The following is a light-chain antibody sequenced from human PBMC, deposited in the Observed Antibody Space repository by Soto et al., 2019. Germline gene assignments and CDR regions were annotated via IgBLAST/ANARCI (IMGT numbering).Light chain of an antibody. CDR3: QTWGTGIRV. CDR2: LDSDGNH. J-gene: IGLJ3*02. CDR1: RGHSGYA. Sequence: QSVLTQSPSASASLGASVKLTCTLSRGHSGYAIAWHQQQPEKGPRYLMNLDSDGNHRKGDGIPDRFSGSSSGTERYLTISSLQSEDEADYYCQTWGTGIRVFGGGTKLTVL. V-gene: IGLV4-69*01.